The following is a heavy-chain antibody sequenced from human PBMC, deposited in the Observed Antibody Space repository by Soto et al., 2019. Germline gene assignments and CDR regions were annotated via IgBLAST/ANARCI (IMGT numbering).Heavy chain of an antibody. CDR2: ISSSSRHI. V-gene: IGHV3-21*03. Sequence: EVQLVESGGGLVKPGGSLSLSCAASGFSFSTYTINWVRQAPGKGLEGVSSISSSSRHIYYADSVKGRFIISRDKARNALYLQMNSLISEDTAVYYCARDSGSYYYAFYFWCQGTLVTFSS. J-gene: IGHJ4*02. CDR1: GFSFSTYT. CDR3: ARDSGSYYYAFYF. D-gene: IGHD1-26*01.